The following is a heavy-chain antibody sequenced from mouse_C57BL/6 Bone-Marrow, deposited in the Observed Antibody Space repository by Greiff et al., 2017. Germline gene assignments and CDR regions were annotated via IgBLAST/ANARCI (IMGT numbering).Heavy chain of an antibody. V-gene: IGHV1-63*01. D-gene: IGHD2-12*01. CDR2: IYPGGGYT. J-gene: IGHJ3*01. CDR1: GYTFTNYW. Sequence: QVQLQQSGAELVRPGTSVKMSCKASGYTFTNYWIGWAKQRPGHGLEWIGDIYPGGGYTNYNEKFKGKATLTADKSASTAYMQFSSLTSEDSAIYYGARSAYYSSWFAYWGQGTLVTVSA. CDR3: ARSAYYSSWFAY.